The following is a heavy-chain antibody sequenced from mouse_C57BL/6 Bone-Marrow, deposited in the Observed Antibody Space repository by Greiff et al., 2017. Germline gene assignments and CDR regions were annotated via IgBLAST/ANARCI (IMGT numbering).Heavy chain of an antibody. CDR2: IDPSDSCT. D-gene: IGHD1-1*01. CDR3: AREDDYSSSYDYFDY. J-gene: IGHJ2*01. CDR1: GYTFTSYW. V-gene: IGHV1-50*01. Sequence: VQLQQPGAELVKPGASVKLSCKASGYTFTSYWMQWVKQRPGQGLEWIGEIDPSDSCTNYNQKFKGKATLTVDTSSSTAYMQRSSLTSEDASVYYCAREDDYSSSYDYFDYWGQGTTLTVSS.